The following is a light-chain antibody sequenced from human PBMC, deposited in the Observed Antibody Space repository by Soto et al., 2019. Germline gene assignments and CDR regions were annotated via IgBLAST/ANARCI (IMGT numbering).Light chain of an antibody. CDR2: AAS. CDR1: QGISSY. V-gene: IGKV1D-8*01. CDR3: QQYYSFPPP. Sequence: IQRTQSPSFLSASLGDRGTITCRASQGISSYLAWYQQKPGKAPELLIYAASTLQSGVPSRFSGSGSGKDFTLTIRCLQSEDFPTYYCQQYYSFPPPFGQGTQGG. J-gene: IGKJ1*01.